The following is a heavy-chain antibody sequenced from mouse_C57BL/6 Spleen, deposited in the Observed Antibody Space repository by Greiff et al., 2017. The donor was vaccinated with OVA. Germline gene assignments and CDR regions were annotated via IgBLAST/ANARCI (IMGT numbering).Heavy chain of an antibody. D-gene: IGHD1-1*01. J-gene: IGHJ2*01. CDR3: AREATVVAKDY. CDR1: GYTFTSYC. Sequence: QVQLQQSGAELVKPGASVKLSCKASGYTFTSYCMHWVKQSPGRGLEWIGRIDPNSGGTKYHEKFKRKATLTGDKPTSTAYMQLSSLTSEDAAVYYCAREATVVAKDYWGQGTTLTVSS. CDR2: IDPNSGGT. V-gene: IGHV1-72*01.